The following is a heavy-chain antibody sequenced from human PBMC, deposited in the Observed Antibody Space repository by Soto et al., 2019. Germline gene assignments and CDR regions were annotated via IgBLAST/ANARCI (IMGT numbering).Heavy chain of an antibody. Sequence: SVQVSCKASGGTFSSYAISWVRQAPGQGLEWMGGIIPIFGTANYAQKFQGRVTITADESTSTAYMELSSLRSEDTAVYYCATNDDFWSGYPPGDYYGMDVWGQGTTVTVS. CDR2: IIPIFGTA. CDR3: ATNDDFWSGYPPGDYYGMDV. V-gene: IGHV1-69*13. CDR1: GGTFSSYA. D-gene: IGHD3-3*01. J-gene: IGHJ6*02.